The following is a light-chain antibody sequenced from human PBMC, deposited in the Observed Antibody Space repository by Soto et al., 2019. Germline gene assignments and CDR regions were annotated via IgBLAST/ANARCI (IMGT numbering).Light chain of an antibody. V-gene: IGLV2-14*01. CDR1: SSDVGGYNY. CDR2: EVS. J-gene: IGLJ2*01. CDR3: SSYTSSSTLV. Sequence: QSALTQPASVSGSPGQSITISCTGTSSDVGGYNYVSWYQQHPGKAPKLMIYEVSNRPSGVSNXFSGSKSGNTASLTISGXQAEDEADXYCSSYTSSSTLVFGGGTKLTVL.